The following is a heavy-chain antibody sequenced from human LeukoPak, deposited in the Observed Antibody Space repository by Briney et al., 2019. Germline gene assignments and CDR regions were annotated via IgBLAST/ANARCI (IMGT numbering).Heavy chain of an antibody. CDR1: GGSISSISYY. Sequence: PSETLSLTCTVSGGSISSISYYWGWIRQPPGKGLEWIGSIYYSVSTYYNPSLKSRVTISVDTSKNQFSLKLSSVTAADTAVYYCARRYSSSWYTFDYWGQGTLVTVSS. D-gene: IGHD6-13*01. V-gene: IGHV4-39*01. CDR2: IYYSVST. CDR3: ARRYSSSWYTFDY. J-gene: IGHJ4*02.